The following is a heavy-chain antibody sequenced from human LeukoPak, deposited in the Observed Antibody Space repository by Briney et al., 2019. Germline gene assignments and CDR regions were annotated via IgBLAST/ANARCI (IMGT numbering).Heavy chain of an antibody. V-gene: IGHV4-38-2*02. CDR1: DYSISTDYY. Sequence: SETLSLTCTVSDYSISTDYYWGWIRPPPGKGLEWIGSINHSGSTYYSPSLRSRVTISVDTSKNPFSMKLTSVTAADTAVYYCAREGGLLDTSSYWYFDLWGRGTLVTVSS. J-gene: IGHJ2*01. CDR3: AREGGLLDTSSYWYFDL. D-gene: IGHD3/OR15-3a*01. CDR2: INHSGST.